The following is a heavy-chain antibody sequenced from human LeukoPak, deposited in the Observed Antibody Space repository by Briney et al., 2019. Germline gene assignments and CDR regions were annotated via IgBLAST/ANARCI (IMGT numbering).Heavy chain of an antibody. J-gene: IGHJ4*02. Sequence: ASVKVSCKASGYTFISYGFSWVRQAPGQGLEWMGWINPNSGGTNYAQKFQGRVTMTRDTSISTAYMELSRLRSDDTAVYYRARIGGQDVLRYFDWLSALGYWGQGTLVTVSS. CDR2: INPNSGGT. D-gene: IGHD3-9*01. CDR3: ARIGGQDVLRYFDWLSALGY. CDR1: GYTFISYG. V-gene: IGHV1-2*02.